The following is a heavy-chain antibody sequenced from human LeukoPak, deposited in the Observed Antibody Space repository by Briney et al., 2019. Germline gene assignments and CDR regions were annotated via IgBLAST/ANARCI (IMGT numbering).Heavy chain of an antibody. CDR2: ISGSGGST. V-gene: IGHV3-23*01. D-gene: IGHD3-3*01. Sequence: GSLRLSRSASGFTFSSYAMSWVRPAPGKGLEGVSAISGSGGSTYYAGSVKGRFTISRDNSKNTLYLQMNSLRAEDTAVYYCARCGDFWSGYYQDYWGQGTLVTVSS. CDR3: ARCGDFWSGYYQDY. J-gene: IGHJ4*02. CDR1: GFTFSSYA.